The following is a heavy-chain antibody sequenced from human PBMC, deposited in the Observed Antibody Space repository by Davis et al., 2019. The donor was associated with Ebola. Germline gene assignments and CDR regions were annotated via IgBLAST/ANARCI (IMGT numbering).Heavy chain of an antibody. D-gene: IGHD4-23*01. V-gene: IGHV4-4*02. CDR2: IYHSGST. CDR3: ARDLLGGGY. J-gene: IGHJ4*02. CDR1: GGSISSSNL. Sequence: MPSETLSLTCAVSGGSISSSNLWRCVRQPPGQGLEWFGEIYHSGSTNYNPSLKSRVTISVDKSKNQFSLKLSSVTAADTAVYYCARDLLGGGYWGQGTLVTVSS.